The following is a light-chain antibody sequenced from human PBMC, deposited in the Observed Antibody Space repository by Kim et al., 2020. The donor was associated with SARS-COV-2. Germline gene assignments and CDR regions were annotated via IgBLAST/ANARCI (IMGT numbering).Light chain of an antibody. CDR2: DAT. CDR3: QQRSNLPIT. J-gene: IGKJ5*01. CDR1: KRLSGY. Sequence: LTPRERATRSGRASKRLSGYLAWYQQKPGKAPRRIIFDATKRAAGIPARFSGSGSGTDFTLTISSLETEDCAGYYCQQRSNLPITVGQGTRLEIK. V-gene: IGKV3-11*01.